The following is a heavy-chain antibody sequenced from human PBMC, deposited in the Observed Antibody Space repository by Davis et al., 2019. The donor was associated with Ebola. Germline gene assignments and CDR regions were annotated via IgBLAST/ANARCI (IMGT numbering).Heavy chain of an antibody. CDR1: GYTFTSYA. Sequence: AASVKVSCKASGYTFTSYAMHWVRQAPGQRLEWMGWINAGNGNTKYSQKFQGRVTMTRDTSTSTVYMELSSLRSEDTAVYYCARDDPYDYIWGSYAGSGMDVWGQGTTVTVSS. CDR3: ARDDPYDYIWGSYAGSGMDV. J-gene: IGHJ6*02. D-gene: IGHD3-16*01. CDR2: INAGNGNT. V-gene: IGHV1-3*01.